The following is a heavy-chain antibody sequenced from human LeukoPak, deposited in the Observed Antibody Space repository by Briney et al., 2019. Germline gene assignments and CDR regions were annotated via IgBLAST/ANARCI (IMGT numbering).Heavy chain of an antibody. CDR3: ARDKGNYNYYYSYYVDV. J-gene: IGHJ6*03. CDR1: GFIFSDHG. V-gene: IGHV3-30*02. Sequence: GGSLRLSCAASGFIFSDHGMHWVRQAPGKGLEWVAFIRFDGSNKYYGDSVKGRFPIFRDNSMNTPYLQMNSLRAEDTAVYYCARDKGNYNYYYSYYVDVWGKGTTVIVSS. CDR2: IRFDGSNK. D-gene: IGHD3-10*01.